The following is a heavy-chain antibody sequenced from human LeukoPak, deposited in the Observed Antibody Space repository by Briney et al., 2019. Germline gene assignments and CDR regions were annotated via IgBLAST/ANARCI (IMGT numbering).Heavy chain of an antibody. CDR1: GFTLNTYA. CDR2: ISSNGGST. Sequence: GGSLRLFCSASGFTLNTYAMHWVRQAPGKGLECVSAISSNGGSTYYADSVKGRFTISRDNSKNTLYLQMSSLRAEDTAVYYCVKDLWVREAPGLFDYWGQGTLVTVSS. CDR3: VKDLWVREAPGLFDY. J-gene: IGHJ4*02. D-gene: IGHD3-10*01. V-gene: IGHV3-64D*06.